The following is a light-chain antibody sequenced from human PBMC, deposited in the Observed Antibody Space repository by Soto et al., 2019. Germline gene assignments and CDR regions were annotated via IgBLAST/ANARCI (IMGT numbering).Light chain of an antibody. Sequence: QSALTQPASVSGSPGQSITISCTGTSSDVGDYNYVSWYQHHPGKAPKLIIYEVRNRPSGVPNRFSGAKSGNTASLTISGLQAEDEADYYCSSYRTGSAFYVFGSGTKLTVL. CDR3: SSYRTGSAFYV. J-gene: IGLJ1*01. V-gene: IGLV2-14*01. CDR2: EVR. CDR1: SSDVGDYNY.